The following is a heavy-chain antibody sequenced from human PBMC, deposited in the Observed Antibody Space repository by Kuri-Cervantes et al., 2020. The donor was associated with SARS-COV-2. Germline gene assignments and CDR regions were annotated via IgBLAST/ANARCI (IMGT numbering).Heavy chain of an antibody. Sequence: GGSLRLSCKVSGYSFTSYWTSWVRQMPGKGREWMGRIDTSDSYTNYSPSFQGHVTISADKSISTAYLQWSSLKASDTAMYYCASTVAFWSGYYDYWGQGTLVTVSS. CDR3: ASTVAFWSGYYDY. V-gene: IGHV5-10-1*01. CDR1: GYSFTSYW. J-gene: IGHJ4*02. D-gene: IGHD3-3*01. CDR2: IDTSDSYT.